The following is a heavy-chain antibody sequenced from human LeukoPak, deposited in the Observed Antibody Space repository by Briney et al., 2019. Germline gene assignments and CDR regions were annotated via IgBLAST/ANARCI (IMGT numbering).Heavy chain of an antibody. D-gene: IGHD6-13*01. CDR2: ISGSGGST. CDR3: AKGSSWYRNYFDY. V-gene: IGHV3-23*01. Sequence: GGSLRLSCAASGFTFSSYAMSWVRQAPGKGLEWVTAISGSGGSTYYADSVKGRFTISRDNSKNTLYLQMNSLRAEDTAVYYCAKGSSWYRNYFDYWGQGTLVTVSS. J-gene: IGHJ4*02. CDR1: GFTFSSYA.